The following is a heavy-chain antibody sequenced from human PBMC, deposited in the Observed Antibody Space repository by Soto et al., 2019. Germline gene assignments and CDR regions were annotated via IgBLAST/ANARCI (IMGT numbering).Heavy chain of an antibody. J-gene: IGHJ5*02. CDR3: ARGPMRSTSWFDP. CDR2: IDHSGST. D-gene: IGHD2-2*01. Sequence: TSETLSLTCTVYGGSFGGYSWNWIRQPPGKGLEWIGEIDHSGSTNYNPSLKSRVTISVDTSKNYFSLKLSFVTAADTALYYCARGPMRSTSWFDPWGQGTLVTVSS. V-gene: IGHV4-34*01. CDR1: GGSFGGYS.